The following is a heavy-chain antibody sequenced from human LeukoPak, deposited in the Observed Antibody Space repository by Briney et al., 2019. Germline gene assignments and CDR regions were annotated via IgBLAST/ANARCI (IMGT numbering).Heavy chain of an antibody. CDR2: IYPGDSDT. V-gene: IGHV5-51*01. D-gene: IGHD6-19*01. J-gene: IGHJ4*02. CDR3: ARSTEGAVASPSDY. CDR1: GYSFTSYG. Sequence: GESLKISCKGSGYSFTSYGIGWVRQMPGKGLEWMGIIYPGDSDTRYSLSFQGQVTISADKSINTAYLQWSSLKASDTAMYYCARSTEGAVASPSDYWGQGTLVTVSS.